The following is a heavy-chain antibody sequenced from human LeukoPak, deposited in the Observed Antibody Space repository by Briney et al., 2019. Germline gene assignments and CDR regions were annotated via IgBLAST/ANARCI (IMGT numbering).Heavy chain of an antibody. D-gene: IGHD3-22*01. CDR1: GFTFSSYA. V-gene: IGHV3-30*04. J-gene: IGHJ6*03. Sequence: GGSLRLSCAASGFTFSSYAMHWVRQAPGKGLEWVAVISYDGSNKYYADSVKGRFTISRDNSKNTLYLQMNSLRAEDTAVYYCAREGFMIVVVGYMDVWGNGTTVTVSS. CDR3: AREGFMIVVVGYMDV. CDR2: ISYDGSNK.